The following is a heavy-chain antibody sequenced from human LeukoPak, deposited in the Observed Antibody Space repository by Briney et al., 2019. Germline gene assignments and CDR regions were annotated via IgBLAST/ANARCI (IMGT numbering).Heavy chain of an antibody. CDR3: ARMTTGRYFDY. Sequence: GGSLRLSCAASGFTFSSYAMSWVRQAPGKGLEWVSLISGSGGSTYYADSVKGRFTISRDNSKNTLYLQMNSLRAEDTAVYYCARMTTGRYFDYWGQGTLVTVSS. D-gene: IGHD4-11*01. V-gene: IGHV3-23*01. CDR1: GFTFSSYA. J-gene: IGHJ4*02. CDR2: ISGSGGST.